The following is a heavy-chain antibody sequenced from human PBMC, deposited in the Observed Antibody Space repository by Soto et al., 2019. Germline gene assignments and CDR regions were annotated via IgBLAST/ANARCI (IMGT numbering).Heavy chain of an antibody. V-gene: IGHV3-48*01. CDR2: ISSSSTIT. CDR3: ARDQGSGPY. D-gene: IGHD6-19*01. CDR1: GFIFSGYH. Sequence: EVQLVESGGGLVQPGGSLRLSCAASGFIFSGYHMNWVRQAPGKGLEWISYISSSSTITYYADSVKGRFTISRDNAKNSLYLQMNSLRVEDTAVYYCARDQGSGPYWGHGTRVTVSS. J-gene: IGHJ4*01.